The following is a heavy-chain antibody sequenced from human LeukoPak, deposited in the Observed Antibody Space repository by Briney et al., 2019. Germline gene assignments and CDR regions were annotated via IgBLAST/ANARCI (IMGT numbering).Heavy chain of an antibody. J-gene: IGHJ6*03. CDR2: IYKNAIT. CDR1: GFTFSAYD. D-gene: IGHD3-10*01. CDR3: ARSLRVRGVPDYMDV. Sequence: GGSLRLSCVASGFTFSAYDMSWVRQAPGKGLEWVSVIYKNAITYYADTVKGRFTISRDNSKNMLYLQMNSLRADDTAVYYCARSLRVRGVPDYMDVWGKGTTVTISS. V-gene: IGHV3-53*01.